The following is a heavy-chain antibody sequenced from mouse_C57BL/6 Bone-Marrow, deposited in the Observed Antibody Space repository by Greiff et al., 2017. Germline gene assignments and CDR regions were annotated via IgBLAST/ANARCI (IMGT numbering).Heavy chain of an antibody. Sequence: QVQLQQPGAELVKPGASVKLSCKASGYTFTSYWMHWVKQRPGRGLEWIGRIAPNSGGTKYNEKFKSKATLTVDKPSSTAYMQLSSLTSEDSAVYYCAVGYIWLSMDYWGQGTSVTVSS. CDR3: AVGYIWLSMDY. D-gene: IGHD1-3*01. CDR1: GYTFTSYW. CDR2: IAPNSGGT. J-gene: IGHJ4*01. V-gene: IGHV1-72*01.